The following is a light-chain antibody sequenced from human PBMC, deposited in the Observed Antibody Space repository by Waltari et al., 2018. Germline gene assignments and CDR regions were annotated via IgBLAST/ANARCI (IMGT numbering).Light chain of an antibody. CDR3: KQSIQSPLT. J-gene: IGKJ4*01. Sequence: EIVLTQSPDFQSVTPKEKVTITCRASKSIGSSLHWYQQKPDQSPKLLIKYASQTFSGVPSRFSGSGSGTDFTLRISRVEAEDVGVYYCKQSIQSPLTFGGGTKVEIK. CDR2: YAS. CDR1: KSIGSS. V-gene: IGKV6-21*01.